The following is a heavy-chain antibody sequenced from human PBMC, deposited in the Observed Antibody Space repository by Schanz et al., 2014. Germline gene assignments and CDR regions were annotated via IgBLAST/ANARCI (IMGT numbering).Heavy chain of an antibody. V-gene: IGHV3-33*01. CDR3: ARGIITMVRGGDVGAFDI. CDR2: ISYDGSSK. CDR1: GFTFRSYG. Sequence: QVQLVESGGGVVQPGRSLRLSCAASGFTFRSYGMHWVRQAPGKGLEWVALISYDGSSKNHADSVQGRFTISRDNSKNGLYLQMDRLRADDTAVYYCARGIITMVRGGDVGAFDIWGQGTMVTVSS. J-gene: IGHJ3*02. D-gene: IGHD3-10*01.